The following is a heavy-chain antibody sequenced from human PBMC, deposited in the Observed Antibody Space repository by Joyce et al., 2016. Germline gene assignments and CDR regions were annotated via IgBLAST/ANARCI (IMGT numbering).Heavy chain of an antibody. Sequence: QVQLVESGGGVVQPGRSLRLSCAASGLTLSNYGVHWVRPAPGKGLGWVAVISYDGIYKNYADSVKGRFTISRDNSKNTVFLERNSLRTEDTAVYYCAKILTATYSSGWFLDYWGQGTLVTVSS. D-gene: IGHD6-25*01. CDR3: AKILTATYSSGWFLDY. CDR2: ISYDGIYK. CDR1: GLTLSNYG. J-gene: IGHJ4*02. V-gene: IGHV3-30*18.